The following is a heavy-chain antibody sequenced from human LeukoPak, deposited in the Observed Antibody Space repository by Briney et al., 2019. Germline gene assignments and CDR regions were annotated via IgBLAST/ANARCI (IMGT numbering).Heavy chain of an antibody. Sequence: GSLRLSFAASGFPFSSYAMSLVRQAPGKGLELVPAIKCSGGSTYYADSVKGRFTISRDNSKNTLYLQMNSLRAEDTAVYYCARDRQNGNSNYYYYGMDVWGQGTTVTVSS. J-gene: IGHJ6*02. CDR2: IKCSGGST. CDR3: ARDRQNGNSNYYYYGMDV. CDR1: GFPFSSYA. V-gene: IGHV3-23*01. D-gene: IGHD4-23*01.